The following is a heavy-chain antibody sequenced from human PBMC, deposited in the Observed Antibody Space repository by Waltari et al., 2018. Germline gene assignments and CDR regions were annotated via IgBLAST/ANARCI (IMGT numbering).Heavy chain of an antibody. CDR3: ARTYVDIVATGLFDY. Sequence: QVQLQESGPGLVKPSETLSLTCTVSGGSISSHYWSWIRQPPGKGLEWIGYIYYRGSTNYNPSLKSRVTISVDTSKNQFSLKLSSVTAADTAVYYCARTYVDIVATGLFDYWGQGTLVTVSS. J-gene: IGHJ4*02. D-gene: IGHD5-12*01. CDR2: IYYRGST. CDR1: GGSISSHY. V-gene: IGHV4-59*11.